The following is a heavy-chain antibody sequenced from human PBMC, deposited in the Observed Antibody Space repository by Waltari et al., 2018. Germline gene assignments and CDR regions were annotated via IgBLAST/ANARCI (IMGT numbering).Heavy chain of an antibody. D-gene: IGHD1-20*01. V-gene: IGHV3-30*18. CDR3: AKEVRVSGTTLYSDGMDV. CDR2: ISFDGSNK. CDR1: RLSFGSFG. Sequence: QVQLVESGGGVVQPGRSLRLSCAAARLSFGSFGIDWVRQAPGKGLESVAIISFDGSNKQYADSVNGRFTISRDNYKNMLYLQMNSLKAEDTDVYYCAKEVRVSGTTLYSDGMDVWGQGTTVTVSS. J-gene: IGHJ6*02.